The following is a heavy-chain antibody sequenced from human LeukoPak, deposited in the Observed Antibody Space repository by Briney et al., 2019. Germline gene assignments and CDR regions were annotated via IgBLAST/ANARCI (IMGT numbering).Heavy chain of an antibody. D-gene: IGHD3-16*01. CDR3: TRERRGSYYAFES. CDR2: VTSGSGST. J-gene: IGHJ4*02. V-gene: IGHV3-11*05. Sequence: GGSQRLSCAASGFSVSDYSISWIRQSPGKGLEWISYVTSGSGSTNYADSVKGRFTISRDNAKNSVALQLDGLRADDTAVYFCTRERRGSYYAFESWGQGTLVTVSS. CDR1: GFSVSDYS.